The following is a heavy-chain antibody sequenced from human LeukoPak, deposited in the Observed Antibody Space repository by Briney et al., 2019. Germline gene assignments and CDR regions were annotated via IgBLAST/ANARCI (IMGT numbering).Heavy chain of an antibody. Sequence: SETLSLTCAVYGGSFSGYYWRWIRQPPGEGLEWIGEINHSGSTNYHPSLKSRVTISVDTSKNQFSLKLSSVTAADTAVYYCASPLSRGAAPFDYWGQGTLVTVSS. CDR1: GGSFSGYY. CDR3: ASPLSRGAAPFDY. V-gene: IGHV4-34*01. CDR2: INHSGST. D-gene: IGHD3-10*01. J-gene: IGHJ4*02.